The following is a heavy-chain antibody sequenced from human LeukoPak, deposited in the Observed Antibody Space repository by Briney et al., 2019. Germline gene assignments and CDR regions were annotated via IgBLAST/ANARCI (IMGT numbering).Heavy chain of an antibody. CDR2: IIPIFGTA. D-gene: IGHD3-22*01. CDR3: ARDQAGYSDSSGYGTLDY. CDR1: GGTFSSYA. Sequence: SSVKVSCKASGGTFSSYAISWVRQAPGQGLEWMGGIIPIFGTANYAQKFQGRVTITTDESTSTAYMELSSLRSEDTAVYYCARDQAGYSDSSGYGTLDYWGQGTLVTVSS. V-gene: IGHV1-69*05. J-gene: IGHJ4*02.